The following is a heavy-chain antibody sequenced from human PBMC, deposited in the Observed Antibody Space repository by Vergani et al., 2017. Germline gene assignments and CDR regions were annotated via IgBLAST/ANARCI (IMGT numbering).Heavy chain of an antibody. CDR2: IYSGGST. CDR3: ARAHNYDYIWGSYRSGNAFDI. V-gene: IGHV3-66*01. CDR1: GFTFSSYG. J-gene: IGHJ3*02. Sequence: VQLVESGGGVVQPGRSLRLSCAASGFTFSSYGMSWVRQAPGKGLEWVSVIYSGGSTYYADSVKGRFTISRDNSKNTLYLQMNSLRAEDTAVYYCARAHNYDYIWGSYRSGNAFDIWGQGTMVTVSS. D-gene: IGHD3-16*02.